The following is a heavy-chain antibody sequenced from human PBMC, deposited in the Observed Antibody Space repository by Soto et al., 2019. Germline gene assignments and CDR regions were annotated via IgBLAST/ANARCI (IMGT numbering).Heavy chain of an antibody. CDR3: ARVAATPFGYYYYYGMDV. CDR1: GYTFSSYA. Sequence: ASVKVSCKASGYTFSSYAISWVRQAPGQGLEWMGGIIPIFGTANYAQKFQGRVTITADESTSTAYMELSSLRSEDTAVYYCARVAATPFGYYYYYGMDVWGQGTTVTVSS. V-gene: IGHV1-69*13. J-gene: IGHJ6*02. D-gene: IGHD2-15*01. CDR2: IIPIFGTA.